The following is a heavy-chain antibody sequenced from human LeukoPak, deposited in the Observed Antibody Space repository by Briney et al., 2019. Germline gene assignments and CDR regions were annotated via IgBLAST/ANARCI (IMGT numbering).Heavy chain of an antibody. CDR2: IYSGGST. J-gene: IGHJ4*02. Sequence: GGSLRLSCAASGFTVSSNYMSWVRQAPGKGLEWGSVIYSGGSTYYADSVKGRFTISRDNSKNTLYLQMNSLRAEDTAVYYCASLRLGYCSSSSCSDSDYWGQGTLVTVSS. V-gene: IGHV3-53*01. D-gene: IGHD2-2*01. CDR3: ASLRLGYCSSSSCSDSDY. CDR1: GFTVSSNY.